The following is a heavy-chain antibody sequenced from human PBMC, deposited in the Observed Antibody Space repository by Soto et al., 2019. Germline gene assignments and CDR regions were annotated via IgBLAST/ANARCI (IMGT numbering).Heavy chain of an antibody. CDR2: IHPDDSTT. CDR3: ARHAYYYDSSGSRPDGMDV. CDR1: GYTFTTYY. Sequence: GESLKISCQGSGYTFTTYYIAWVRQVPGKGLEWMGIIHPDDSTTKYSPSFQGHVTISADKSISTAYLQWSSLKASDTAMYYCARHAYYYDSSGSRPDGMDVWGQGTTVTVSS. J-gene: IGHJ6*02. D-gene: IGHD3-22*01. V-gene: IGHV5-51*01.